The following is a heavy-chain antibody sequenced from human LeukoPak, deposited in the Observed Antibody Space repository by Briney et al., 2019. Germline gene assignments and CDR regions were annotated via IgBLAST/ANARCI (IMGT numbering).Heavy chain of an antibody. J-gene: IGHJ4*02. CDR2: VIPALDST. V-gene: IGHV1-69*08. D-gene: IGHD3-10*02. CDR1: GDTLSRFS. Sequence: ASVKVSCKASGDTLSRFSVDWMRQAPGQGLEWMGRVIPALDSTHYAQSFQGGVTINADKSTSTAYMELSSLRSEDTAVYYCAVCSGSYYNNYYDYWGQGTLVTVSS. CDR3: AVCSGSYYNNYYDY.